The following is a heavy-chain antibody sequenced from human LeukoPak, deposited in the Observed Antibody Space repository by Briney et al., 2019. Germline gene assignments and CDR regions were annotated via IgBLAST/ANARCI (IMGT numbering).Heavy chain of an antibody. V-gene: IGHV3-23*01. CDR1: GFTFSSYA. CDR2: ISGSGGST. J-gene: IGHJ4*02. D-gene: IGHD3-22*01. CDR3: AKDPQSYYYDSSGYYYLSHFDY. Sequence: GGSLRLSCAASGFTFSSYAMSWVRQAPGKGLEWVSAISGSGGSTYYADSVKGRFTISRDNSKNTLYLQMNSLRAEDTAVYYCAKDPQSYYYDSSGYYYLSHFDYWGQGTLVTVSS.